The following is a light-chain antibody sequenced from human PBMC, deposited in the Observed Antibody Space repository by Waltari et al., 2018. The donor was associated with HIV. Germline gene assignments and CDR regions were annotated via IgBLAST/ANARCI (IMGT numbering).Light chain of an antibody. CDR1: QSIRRY. CDR3: QQSYYTPVET. V-gene: IGKV1-39*01. J-gene: IGKJ1*01. Sequence: DIQMTQSTSSLSASVGDRVNITCRARQSIRRYLNWYQQKPGSAPQLLIYAPSSLQTGFPSSVSFSGSGTDFTLTISSLQPEDFATYFCQQSYYTPVETFGQGTKLDIK. CDR2: APS.